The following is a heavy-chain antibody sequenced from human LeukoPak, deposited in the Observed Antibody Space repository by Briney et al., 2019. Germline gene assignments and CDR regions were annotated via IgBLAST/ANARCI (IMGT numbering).Heavy chain of an antibody. CDR3: ARAKPKNMVRGLIMRRESRYYFDY. V-gene: IGHV3-7*03. D-gene: IGHD3-10*01. Sequence: GGSLRLSCAASGFIFSSYWMSWVRQAPGKGLEWVANIKQDGSEKYYVDSVKGRFTISRDNAKNSLYLQMNSLRAEDTAVYYCARAKPKNMVRGLIMRRESRYYFDYWGQGTLVTVSP. CDR2: IKQDGSEK. J-gene: IGHJ4*02. CDR1: GFIFSSYW.